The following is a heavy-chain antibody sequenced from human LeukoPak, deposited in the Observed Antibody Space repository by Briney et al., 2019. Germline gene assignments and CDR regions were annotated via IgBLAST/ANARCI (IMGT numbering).Heavy chain of an antibody. CDR3: ASNPPSWIQLWLS. D-gene: IGHD5-18*01. V-gene: IGHV4-59*12. CDR1: NGPINTYQ. CDR2: IYYSGST. Sequence: SETLSLTCTVSNGPINTYQWSWIRQPPGKGLEWIGSIYYSGSTYYNPSLKSRVTISVDTSKNQFSLKLSSVTAADTAVYYCASNPPSWIQLWLSWGQGTLVTVSS. J-gene: IGHJ4*02.